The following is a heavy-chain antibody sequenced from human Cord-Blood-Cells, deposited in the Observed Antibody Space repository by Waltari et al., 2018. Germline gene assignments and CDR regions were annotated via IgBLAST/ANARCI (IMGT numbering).Heavy chain of an antibody. CDR2: INHSGST. V-gene: IGHV4-34*01. CDR3: ARGGVEWELLWFDP. J-gene: IGHJ5*02. Sequence: QVQLQQWGAGLVKTSETLSRTCAVYGGSFSGYYVSWIRQPPGKGLEWIGEINHSGSTNYNPSLKSRVTISVDTSKNQFSLKLSSVTAADTAVYYCARGGVEWELLWFDPWGQGTLVTVSS. D-gene: IGHD1-26*01. CDR1: GGSFSGYY.